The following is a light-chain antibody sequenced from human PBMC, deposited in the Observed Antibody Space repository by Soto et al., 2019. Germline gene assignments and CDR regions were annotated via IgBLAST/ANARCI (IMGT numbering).Light chain of an antibody. Sequence: EIVLTQSPGTLSLSPGERATLSCRASQSVSSSYLAWYQQKTGQAPRLLIYGVSSRATGITDRFSGSGSGTDFTLTISRLEPEDFAVYYCQLRKTFGQGTKVEIK. CDR3: QLRKT. CDR2: GVS. V-gene: IGKV3-20*01. CDR1: QSVSSSY. J-gene: IGKJ1*01.